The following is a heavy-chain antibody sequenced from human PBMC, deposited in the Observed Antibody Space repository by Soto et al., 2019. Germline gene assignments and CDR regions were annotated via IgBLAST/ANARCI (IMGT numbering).Heavy chain of an antibody. V-gene: IGHV1-69*13. CDR1: GGTFSSYA. CDR2: IIPIFGTA. CDR3: GTYYYDSSGYSGAFDI. J-gene: IGHJ3*02. D-gene: IGHD3-22*01. Sequence: TEKVSCKASGGTFSSYAISWVRQTHGQGLEWMGGIIPIFGTANYAQKFQGRVTITADESTSTAYMELSSLRSEDTAVYYCGTYYYDSSGYSGAFDIWGQGTMVTVSS.